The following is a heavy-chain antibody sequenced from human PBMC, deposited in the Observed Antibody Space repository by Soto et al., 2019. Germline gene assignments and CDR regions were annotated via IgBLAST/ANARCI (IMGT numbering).Heavy chain of an antibody. CDR1: GFTFSSYW. CDR2: IKSDGSST. Sequence: EVHLVESGGGLVQPGGSLRLSRAASGFTFSSYWMHWVRQVPGKGLVWVSRIKSDGSSTNYADSVEGRFTISRDNAKNALYLQMNSLRAEDTAVYFCASSPWSGYVYDHWGQGTLVTVSS. V-gene: IGHV3-74*01. CDR3: ASSPWSGYVYDH. D-gene: IGHD3-3*01. J-gene: IGHJ5*02.